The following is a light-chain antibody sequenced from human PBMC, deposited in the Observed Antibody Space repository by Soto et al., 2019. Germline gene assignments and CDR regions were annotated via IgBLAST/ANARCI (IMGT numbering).Light chain of an antibody. V-gene: IGKV1-5*01. J-gene: IGKJ1*01. CDR2: DAA. Sequence: DIQMTQSPSTLSATAGDRVTITCRASQSISSWLAWYQHKPGKAPKLLIYDAANLDSGVPSRFSGSGSGTEFSLTISNLQPDDCAPYYCQQYENYGTFGQGTRVEIK. CDR3: QQYENYGT. CDR1: QSISSW.